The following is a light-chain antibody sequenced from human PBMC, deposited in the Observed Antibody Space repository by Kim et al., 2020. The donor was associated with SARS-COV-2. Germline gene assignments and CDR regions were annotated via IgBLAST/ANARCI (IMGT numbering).Light chain of an antibody. V-gene: IGLV1-51*01. CDR1: SSNIGNNY. CDR2: DNN. CDR3: GTWDSSLSAGV. Sequence: QKVTISCSGSSSNIGNNYVSWYQQLPGTAPKLLIYDNNRRPSGIPDRFSGSKSGTSATLGITGLQTGDEADYYCGTWDSSLSAGVFGTGTKVTVL. J-gene: IGLJ1*01.